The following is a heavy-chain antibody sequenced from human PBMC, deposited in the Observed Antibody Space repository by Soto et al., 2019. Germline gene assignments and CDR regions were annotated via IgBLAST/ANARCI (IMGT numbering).Heavy chain of an antibody. CDR1: GGSVRAPDW. V-gene: IGHV4-4*02. D-gene: IGHD1-1*01. CDR2: DHISGHS. J-gene: IGHJ4*03. Sequence: QVHLQESGPGLVAPSGTLSLTCTLSGGSVRAPDWWHWVRQSPDKGLEGIAEDHISGHSNYNPSRRSRVSVSIDSAKTQCYLNLNSVTAADKAIYYCARVRQGCSANNCYFDRWGQGTQGTISS. CDR3: ARVRQGCSANNCYFDR.